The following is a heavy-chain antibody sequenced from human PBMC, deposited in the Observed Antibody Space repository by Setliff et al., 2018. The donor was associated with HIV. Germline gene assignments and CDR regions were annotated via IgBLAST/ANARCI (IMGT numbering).Heavy chain of an antibody. CDR2: IYYRVNT. CDR3: ARGGSMTTLHN. CDR1: GVSITSDY. D-gene: IGHD4-4*01. V-gene: IGHV4-59*01. Sequence: SETLSLTCAVSGVSITSDYWSWIRQPPGKGLEWIGFIYYRVNTNNSPSLKSRVTISVDTSKNQFSLRLTSVTAADTAFYYCARGGSMTTLHNWGQGTLVTVTS. J-gene: IGHJ4*02.